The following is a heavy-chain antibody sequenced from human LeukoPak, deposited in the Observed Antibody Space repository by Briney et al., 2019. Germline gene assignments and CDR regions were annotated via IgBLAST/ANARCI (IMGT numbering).Heavy chain of an antibody. V-gene: IGHV4-61*02. D-gene: IGHD1-7*01. J-gene: IGHJ4*02. CDR3: ARTTGNYGYYFDY. Sequence: SETLSLTCTVSGGSFSSGSYFWSWIRQPAGKGLEWIGRIFTNGNTNYNPSLKSRVTISADTSKNQLSLKLTSVTAADTAVYYCARTTGNYGYYFDYWGQGTLVTVSS. CDR2: IFTNGNT. CDR1: GGSFSSGSYF.